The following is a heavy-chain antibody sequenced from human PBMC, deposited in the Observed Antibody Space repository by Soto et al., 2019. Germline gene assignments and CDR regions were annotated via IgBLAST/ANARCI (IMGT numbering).Heavy chain of an antibody. D-gene: IGHD6-19*01. V-gene: IGHV1-18*01. CDR1: GYTFSNYG. CDR2: ITTYNGNR. CDR3: ARDAQSKAVAADVSSDY. Sequence: QVQLVQSGPEVKNPGASVKVSCKASGYTFSNYGIKWVRQAPGQGLEWVGWITTYNGNRHYAETFQGRVTMTTDTSTSTTYMELRRLTSDDTGVYYCARDAQSKAVAADVSSDYWGQGTLVTVSS. J-gene: IGHJ4*02.